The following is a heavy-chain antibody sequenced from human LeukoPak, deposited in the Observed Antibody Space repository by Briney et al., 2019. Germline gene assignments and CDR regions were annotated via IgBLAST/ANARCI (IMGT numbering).Heavy chain of an antibody. CDR3: ARLIQWRVGDY. CDR1: GGSISSYY. D-gene: IGHD5-12*01. Sequence: SETLSLTCTVSGGSISSYYWSWIRQPPGKGLEWIAYIYYSGRTNYNPSLKSRVTISVDTSKNQFSLKLSSVTAADTAVYYCARLIQWRVGDYWGQGTLVTVSS. J-gene: IGHJ4*02. V-gene: IGHV4-59*08. CDR2: IYYSGRT.